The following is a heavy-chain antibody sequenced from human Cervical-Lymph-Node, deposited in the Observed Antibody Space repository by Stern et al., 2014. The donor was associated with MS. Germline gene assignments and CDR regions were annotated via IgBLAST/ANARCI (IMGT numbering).Heavy chain of an antibody. CDR1: GFTFSTYW. J-gene: IGHJ6*02. CDR3: ARDPADYCTRTSCVYYYGLDV. CDR2: IKQDGSEK. D-gene: IGHD2-2*01. V-gene: IGHV3-7*01. Sequence: MQLVQSGGGLVQPGGSLRLSCTASGFTFSTYWMTWVRQAPGKGLEWVANIKQDGSEKYYVYTVKSRFTISRDNGKNSLYLQMNSLRAEDTAVYYCARDPADYCTRTSCVYYYGLDVWGQGTTVTVSS.